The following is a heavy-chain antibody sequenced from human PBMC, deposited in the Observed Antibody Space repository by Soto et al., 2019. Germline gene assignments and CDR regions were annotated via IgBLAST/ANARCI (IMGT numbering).Heavy chain of an antibody. CDR2: ISAYNGNT. J-gene: IGHJ5*02. D-gene: IGHD2-2*01. CDR1: GYTFTSYG. Sequence: QVQLVQSGAEVKKPGASVKVSCKASGYTFTSYGISWVRQAPGQGLEWMGWISAYNGNTNYAQKLQGRGTMTTDTSTITAYMELGSLRSDDTAVYSCARDLADIVVVPAAPYGWFDPWGQVPLVTVSS. V-gene: IGHV1-18*01. CDR3: ARDLADIVVVPAAPYGWFDP.